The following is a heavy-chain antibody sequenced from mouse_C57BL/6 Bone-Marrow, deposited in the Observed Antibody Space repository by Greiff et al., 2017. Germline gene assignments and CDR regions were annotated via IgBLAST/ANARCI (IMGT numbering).Heavy chain of an antibody. CDR2: IDPSDSYT. J-gene: IGHJ4*01. V-gene: IGHV1-59*01. CDR1: GYTFTSYW. Sequence: VQLQQPGAELVRPGTSVKLSCKASGYTFTSYWMHWVKQRPGQGLEWIGVIDPSDSYTNYNQKFKGKATLTVDTSSSTAYMQLSSLTSEESAVYFCVRVPFITTVVGPMDYWGQGTPVTVSS. CDR3: VRVPFITTVVGPMDY. D-gene: IGHD1-1*01.